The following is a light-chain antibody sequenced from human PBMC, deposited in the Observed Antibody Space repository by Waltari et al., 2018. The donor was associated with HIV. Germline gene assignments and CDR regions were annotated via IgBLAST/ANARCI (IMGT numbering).Light chain of an antibody. CDR1: QSGNKY. CDR3: QAWDSNTAGAV. V-gene: IGLV3-1*01. Sequence: SYDLTQPPSVSVSPGHTASITSSGAQSGNKYACCYQQKPVQSPVLVIYQNTKRPSGIPERFSGSNSGNTATLTISGTQAMDEADYYCQAWDSNTAGAVFGGGTKLTVL. CDR2: QNT. J-gene: IGLJ2*01.